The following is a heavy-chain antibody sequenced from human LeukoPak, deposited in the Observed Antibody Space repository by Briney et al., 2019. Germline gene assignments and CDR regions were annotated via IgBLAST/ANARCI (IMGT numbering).Heavy chain of an antibody. CDR3: ARDGNYFHNYDYDVFDI. Sequence: TGGSLRLSCVASGFTFSSYWMTWVRQAPGKGLEWVANTRGDGSRTYYVDSAKGRFTISRDNAKNSLYLQLNSLRADDTAVYYCARDGNYFHNYDYDVFDIWGQGTMVTVSP. J-gene: IGHJ3*02. D-gene: IGHD3-3*01. CDR2: TRGDGSRT. V-gene: IGHV3-7*01. CDR1: GFTFSSYW.